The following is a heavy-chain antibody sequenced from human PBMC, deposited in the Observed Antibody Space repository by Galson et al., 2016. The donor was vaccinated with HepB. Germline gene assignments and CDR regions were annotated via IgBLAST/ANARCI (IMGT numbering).Heavy chain of an antibody. Sequence: SLRLSCAASGFTFDDYAMHWVRQAPGKGLEWVSGISWNSGSIDYADSVKGRFTISRDNAKNSLYLQMNSLRAEDTALYYCAKDMRSSGYYHGAFDIWGQGTMVTVSS. J-gene: IGHJ3*02. V-gene: IGHV3-9*01. CDR1: GFTFDDYA. D-gene: IGHD3-22*01. CDR3: AKDMRSSGYYHGAFDI. CDR2: ISWNSGSI.